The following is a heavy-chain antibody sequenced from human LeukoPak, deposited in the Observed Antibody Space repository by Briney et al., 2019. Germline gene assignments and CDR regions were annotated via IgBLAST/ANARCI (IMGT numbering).Heavy chain of an antibody. CDR2: ISSSGSSI. V-gene: IGHV3-21*01. J-gene: IGHJ3*02. CDR3: ARFETCTSTTCDDTFDI. Sequence: PGGSLRLSCAASGFTFSSYSLNWVRQAPGKGLEWVSSISSSGSSIYYADSVKGRFTISRDNAKNSLYLQMNNLRAEDTAVYYCARFETCTSTTCDDTFDIWGQGTVVTVSS. CDR1: GFTFSSYS. D-gene: IGHD2-2*01.